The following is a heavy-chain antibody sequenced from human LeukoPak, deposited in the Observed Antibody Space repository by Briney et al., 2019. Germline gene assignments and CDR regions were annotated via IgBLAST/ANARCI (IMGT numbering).Heavy chain of an antibody. Sequence: PSETLSLTCTVSGGSISSSSYYWGWIRQPPGKGLEWIGSIYYSGSTYYNPSLKSRVTISVDTSKNQFSLKLSSVTAADTAVYYCARVGYYGRSLDYWGQGTLVTVSS. V-gene: IGHV4-39*07. J-gene: IGHJ4*02. CDR2: IYYSGST. D-gene: IGHD2/OR15-2a*01. CDR1: GGSISSSSYY. CDR3: ARVGYYGRSLDY.